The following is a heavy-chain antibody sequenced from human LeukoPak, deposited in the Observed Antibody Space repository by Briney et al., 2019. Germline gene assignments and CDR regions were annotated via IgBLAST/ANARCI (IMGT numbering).Heavy chain of an antibody. J-gene: IGHJ4*02. Sequence: GGSLRLSCAASGFTFSSYAMSWVRQAPVKGLEWVSAISGSGGSTYYADSVKGRFTISRDNSKNTLYLQMNSLRAEDTAVYYCAKDTIFGVVIAGLDYWGQGTLVTVSS. CDR2: ISGSGGST. CDR3: AKDTIFGVVIAGLDY. V-gene: IGHV3-23*01. D-gene: IGHD3-3*01. CDR1: GFTFSSYA.